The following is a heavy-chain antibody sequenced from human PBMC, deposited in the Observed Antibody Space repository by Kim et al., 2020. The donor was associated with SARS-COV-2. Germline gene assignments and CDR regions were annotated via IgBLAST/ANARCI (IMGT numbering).Heavy chain of an antibody. CDR1: GFTFSSYW. D-gene: IGHD6-13*01. CDR3: ARDGAAARIYYYYYGMDV. V-gene: IGHV3-74*01. CDR2: INSDGSST. J-gene: IGHJ6*02. Sequence: GGSLRLSCAASGFTFSSYWMHWVRQAPGKGLVWVSRINSDGSSTSYADSVKGRFTISRDNAKNTLYLQMNSLRAEDTAVYYCARDGAAARIYYYYYGMDVWGQGTTVTVSS.